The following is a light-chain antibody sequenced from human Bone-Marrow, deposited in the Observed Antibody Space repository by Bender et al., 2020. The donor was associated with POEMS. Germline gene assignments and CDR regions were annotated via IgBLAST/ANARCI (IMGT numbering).Light chain of an antibody. Sequence: QSALTQPRSVSGSPGQSVTISCTGTSSDVGGYNFVSWYQQHPGKAPKLMIYDVSKRPSGVPDRFSGSKSGNTASLTISELQAKDEADYYCCSYAGSYTWVFGGGTKMTVL. CDR3: CSYAGSYTWV. CDR1: SSDVGGYNF. V-gene: IGLV2-11*01. CDR2: DVS. J-gene: IGLJ3*02.